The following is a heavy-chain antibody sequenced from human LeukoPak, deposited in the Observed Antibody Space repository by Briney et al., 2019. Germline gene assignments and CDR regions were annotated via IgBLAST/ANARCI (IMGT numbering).Heavy chain of an antibody. J-gene: IGHJ5*02. CDR2: ISNSGFA. V-gene: IGHV4-59*08. CDR3: TRLFLLNYFDT. D-gene: IGHD3-10*01. Sequence: SETLSLTCSVSGYSLSEYSWSWIRQVPGKGLEWIGYISNSGFANYSPSLKSRVSMSVDTSKSEFSLNVRSVTAADTAVYYCTRLFLLNYFDTWGQGSLVVVSS. CDR1: GYSLSEYS.